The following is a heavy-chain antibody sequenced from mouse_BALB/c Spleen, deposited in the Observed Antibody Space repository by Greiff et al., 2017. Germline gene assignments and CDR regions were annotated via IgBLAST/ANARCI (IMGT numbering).Heavy chain of an antibody. J-gene: IGHJ3*01. D-gene: IGHD2-1*01. V-gene: IGHV14-3*02. CDR2: IDPANGNT. Sequence: SGAELVKPGASVKLSCTASGFNIKDTYMHWVKQRPEQGLEWIGRIDPANGNTKYDPKFQGKATITADTSSNTAYLQLSSLTSEDTAVYYCAIGNYPFAYWGQGTLVTVSA. CDR3: AIGNYPFAY. CDR1: GFNIKDTY.